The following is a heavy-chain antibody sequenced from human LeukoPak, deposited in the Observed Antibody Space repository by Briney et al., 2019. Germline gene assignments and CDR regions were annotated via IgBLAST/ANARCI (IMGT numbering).Heavy chain of an antibody. CDR1: GGSISSTNW. CDR2: LHLDGRT. CDR3: AREGGPYRPLDY. J-gene: IGHJ4*02. Sequence: PSETLSLTCGVSGGSISSTNWWTWVRQPPGKGLEWIGELHLDGRTNYKPSLQSRLTTSVDFSENHISLKITSVTAADTAVYYCAREGGPYRPLDYSGQGTLVTVSS. V-gene: IGHV4-4*02.